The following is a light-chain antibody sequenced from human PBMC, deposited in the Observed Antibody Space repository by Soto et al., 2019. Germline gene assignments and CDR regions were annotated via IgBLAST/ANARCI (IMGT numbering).Light chain of an antibody. V-gene: IGKV3-15*01. J-gene: IGKJ4*01. CDR3: QQYNNWPPLT. Sequence: EIVMTQSQSTLSVLEGERATVSFTICQSVNSNLAWYQHTSGQTPRLIIYGAFTRATGIPARSRATGSVTEFTLTISSLQSEDCAVYYYQQYNNWPPLTFGGGTKVDIK. CDR1: QSVNSN. CDR2: GAF.